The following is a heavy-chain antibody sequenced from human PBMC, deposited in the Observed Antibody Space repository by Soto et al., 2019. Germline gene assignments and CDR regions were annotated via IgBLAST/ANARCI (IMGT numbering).Heavy chain of an antibody. D-gene: IGHD4-4*01. J-gene: IGHJ4*02. Sequence: PSETLSLTCTVSGGSVTNSSYYWGWIRQSPGKGLEWIGSVYYRGRSYSKASVKSRVTISVDTSKNQFSLNLNSVTASDTAVYFGVSQRTTVIAKAYFGYSGPGALVTVS. CDR1: GGSVTNSSYY. CDR2: VYYRGRS. CDR3: VSQRTTVIAKAYFGY. V-gene: IGHV4-39*01.